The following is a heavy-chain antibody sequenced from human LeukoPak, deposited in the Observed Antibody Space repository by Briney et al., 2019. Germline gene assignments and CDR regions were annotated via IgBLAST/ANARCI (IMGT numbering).Heavy chain of an antibody. D-gene: IGHD3-10*01. CDR1: GGSISSYY. CDR2: IYYSGST. Sequence: PSETLSLTCTVSGGSISSYYWGWIRQPPGKGLEWIGYIYYSGSTNYNPSLKSRVTISVDTSKNQFSLKLSSVTAADTAVYYCASLARYYYGSGWPSIDYWGQGTLVTVSS. CDR3: ASLARYYYGSGWPSIDY. J-gene: IGHJ4*02. V-gene: IGHV4-59*01.